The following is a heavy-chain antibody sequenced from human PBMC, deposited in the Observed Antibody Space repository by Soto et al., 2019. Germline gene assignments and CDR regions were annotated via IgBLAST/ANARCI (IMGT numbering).Heavy chain of an antibody. Sequence: GGSLRLSCAASGFTFSSYAMSWVRQAPGKGLEWVSAISGSGGSTYYADSVKGRFTISRDNSKNTLYLQMNSLRAEDTAVYYCAKDHKYYGSGSYYKEIWGQGTLVTVS. J-gene: IGHJ4*02. CDR3: AKDHKYYGSGSYYKEI. V-gene: IGHV3-23*01. CDR2: ISGSGGST. CDR1: GFTFSSYA. D-gene: IGHD3-10*01.